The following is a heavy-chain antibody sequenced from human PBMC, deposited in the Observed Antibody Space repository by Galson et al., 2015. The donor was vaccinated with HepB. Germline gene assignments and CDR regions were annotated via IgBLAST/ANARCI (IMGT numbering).Heavy chain of an antibody. CDR2: ISGDTAKI. J-gene: IGHJ4*02. V-gene: IGHV3-23*01. CDR3: AKDGNWDSRYFDY. D-gene: IGHD7-27*01. Sequence: SLRLSCAASGFTFSTYAMNWVRQAPGKGLEWVSVISGDTAKIFHADSVKGGFTISRDNAMNTGSPQMDSLRAEETAVYYCAKDGNWDSRYFDYWGQGSLVTVSS. CDR1: GFTFSTYA.